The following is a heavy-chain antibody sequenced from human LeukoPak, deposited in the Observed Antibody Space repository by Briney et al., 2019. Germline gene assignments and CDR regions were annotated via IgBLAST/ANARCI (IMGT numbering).Heavy chain of an antibody. J-gene: IGHJ6*04. CDR2: IIPIFGST. Sequence: SVKVSCKASGDTFSSYAISWVRQAPGQGLEWMGGIIPIFGSTNYAQNFQGRVTITTDESTSTAYMELSSLRSEDTAVYYCARGGYCSGGSCYSAEMDVWGKGTTVTVSS. CDR1: GDTFSSYA. CDR3: ARGGYCSGGSCYSAEMDV. D-gene: IGHD2-15*01. V-gene: IGHV1-69*05.